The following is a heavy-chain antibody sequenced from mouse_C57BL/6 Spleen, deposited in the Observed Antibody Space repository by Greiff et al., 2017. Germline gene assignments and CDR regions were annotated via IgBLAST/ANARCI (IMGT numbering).Heavy chain of an antibody. D-gene: IGHD1-1*01. J-gene: IGHJ1*03. V-gene: IGHV1-81*01. CDR2: IYPRSGNT. CDR3: ARWDTTVVEDWYFDV. Sequence: VQLVESGAELARPGASVKLSCKASGYTFTSYGISWVKQRTGQGLEWIGEIYPRSGNTYYNEKFKGKATLTADKSSSTAYMELRSLTSEDSAVYFCARWDTTVVEDWYFDVWGTGTTVTVSS. CDR1: GYTFTSYG.